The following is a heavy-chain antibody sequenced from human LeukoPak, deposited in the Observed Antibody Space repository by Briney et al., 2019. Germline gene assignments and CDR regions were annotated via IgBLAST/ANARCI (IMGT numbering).Heavy chain of an antibody. CDR2: VIPIFGTA. CDR3: ARPLYYYDSSGYSPYDAFDI. CDR1: GGTFSSYV. D-gene: IGHD3-22*01. V-gene: IGHV1-69*13. J-gene: IGHJ3*02. Sequence: SVKVSCMASGGTFSSYVISWVRQAPGQGLEWMGGVIPIFGTANYAQKFQGRVTITADESTSTAYMELSSLRSEDTAVYYCARPLYYYDSSGYSPYDAFDIWGQGTMVTVSS.